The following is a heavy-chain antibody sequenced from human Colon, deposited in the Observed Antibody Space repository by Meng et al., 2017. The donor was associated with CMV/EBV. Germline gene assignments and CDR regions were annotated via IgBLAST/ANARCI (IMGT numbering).Heavy chain of an antibody. Sequence: SLKISCVASGFAFSESGMHWIRQTPGKGLEWVAGITWTSGSTGYADSVRGRFTISRDNAKNSLYLQMNSLRLEDTALHYCAKDLSNYASLPMDFWGQGTPVTVSS. J-gene: IGHJ4*02. CDR2: ITWTSGST. CDR1: GFAFSESG. CDR3: AKDLSNYASLPMDF. V-gene: IGHV3-9*01. D-gene: IGHD4-11*01.